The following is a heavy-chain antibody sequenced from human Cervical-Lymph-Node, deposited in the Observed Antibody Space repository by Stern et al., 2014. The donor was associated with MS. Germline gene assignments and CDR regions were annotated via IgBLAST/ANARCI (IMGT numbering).Heavy chain of an antibody. D-gene: IGHD3-3*01. CDR1: GGSISSGGYY. Sequence: VQLEASGPGLVKPSQTLSLTCTVSGGSISSGGYYWSWIRQHPGKGLAWIGYIYYSGSTYYNPSLKSRVTISVDTSKNQFSLKLSSVTAADTAVYYCARKSYDFWSGYRPFDYWGQGTLVTVSS. CDR3: ARKSYDFWSGYRPFDY. V-gene: IGHV4-31*03. CDR2: IYYSGST. J-gene: IGHJ4*02.